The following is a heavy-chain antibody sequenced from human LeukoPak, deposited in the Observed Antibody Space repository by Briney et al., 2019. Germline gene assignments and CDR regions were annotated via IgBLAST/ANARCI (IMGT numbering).Heavy chain of an antibody. Sequence: SETLSLTCTLSGGSISTYYWSWIRQPPGKGLEWIGDIYHSGSTNYNPSLKSRVTISVATSKNQFSLRLSSVAAADTAVYYCARGGGYASPIGYWGQGALVTVSS. CDR2: IYHSGST. D-gene: IGHD5-12*01. J-gene: IGHJ4*02. V-gene: IGHV4-59*01. CDR1: GGSISTYY. CDR3: ARGGGYASPIGY.